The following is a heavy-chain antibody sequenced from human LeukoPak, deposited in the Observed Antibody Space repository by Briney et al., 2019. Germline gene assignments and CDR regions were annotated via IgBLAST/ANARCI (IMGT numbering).Heavy chain of an antibody. V-gene: IGHV1-18*01. Sequence: GASVKVSCTASGYTFTSYGISWVRQAPGQGLEWMGWIGAYNGNTNYAQKLQGRVTMTTDTSTSTAYMELRSLRSDDTAVYYCARAGAARPDAFFDYWGQGTLVTVSS. CDR1: GYTFTSYG. D-gene: IGHD6-6*01. CDR3: ARAGAARPDAFFDY. J-gene: IGHJ4*02. CDR2: IGAYNGNT.